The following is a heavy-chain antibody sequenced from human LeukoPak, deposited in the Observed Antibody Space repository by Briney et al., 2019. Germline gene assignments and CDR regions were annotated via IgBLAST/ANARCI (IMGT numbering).Heavy chain of an antibody. CDR2: IYYSGST. CDR1: GGSISSYY. V-gene: IGHV4-59*01. J-gene: IGHJ4*02. CDR3: AGSYSSGWTIDY. Sequence: SETLSLTCTVSGGSISSYYWSWIRQPPGKGLEWIGYIYYSGSTNYNPSLKSRVTISVDTSKNQFSLKLSSVTAADTAVYYCAGSYSSGWTIDYWDQGTLVTVSS. D-gene: IGHD6-19*01.